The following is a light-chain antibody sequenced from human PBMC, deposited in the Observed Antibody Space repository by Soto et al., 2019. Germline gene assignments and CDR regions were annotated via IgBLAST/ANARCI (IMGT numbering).Light chain of an antibody. CDR2: RAS. CDR3: QQYHDYLYT. V-gene: IGKV1-5*03. J-gene: IGKJ1*01. Sequence: DIQMTQSPSTLSASVGDRVTITCRASESIRSWLAWYQKKPGRAPKLLIYRASSLESGVPSRFSGSESGTEFTLTISGLQPDDFATYYCQQYHDYLYTFGQGTKVELK. CDR1: ESIRSW.